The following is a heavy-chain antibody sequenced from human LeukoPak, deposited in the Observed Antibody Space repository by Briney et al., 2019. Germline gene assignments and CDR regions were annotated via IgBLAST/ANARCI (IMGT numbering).Heavy chain of an antibody. CDR1: GFTFGDYA. V-gene: IGHV3-49*04. CDR3: ARWTAAFHY. Sequence: GGSLRLSCTASGFTFGDYAMSWVRQAPGKGLEWVGFIRTEAYSGTKGYSGAVKGRFTISREDSKRSAYLQMNSLKNEYTAVYYCARWTAAFHYWGQGPLVTVS. D-gene: IGHD3/OR15-3a*01. CDR2: IRTEAYSGTK. J-gene: IGHJ4*02.